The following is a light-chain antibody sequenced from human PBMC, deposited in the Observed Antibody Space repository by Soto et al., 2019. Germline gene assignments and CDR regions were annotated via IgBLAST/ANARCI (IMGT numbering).Light chain of an antibody. J-gene: IGLJ2*01. CDR3: TSYAEGKNVL. Sequence: QSALTQPPSASGSPGQSVTISCTGTSSDVGNYNYVSWYQQHPGKAPKLIIYEVTKRTSGVPDRFSGSKSVNTASLTVSGLQAEDEADYYCTSYAEGKNVLFGGGTKLTVL. CDR2: EVT. V-gene: IGLV2-8*01. CDR1: SSDVGNYNY.